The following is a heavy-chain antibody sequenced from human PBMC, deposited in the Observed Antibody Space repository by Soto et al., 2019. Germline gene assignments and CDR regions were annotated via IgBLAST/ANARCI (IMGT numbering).Heavy chain of an antibody. J-gene: IGHJ4*02. V-gene: IGHV3-74*01. CDR1: GFTFSSYW. CDR3: ARRGAVAGLHY. Sequence: EVQLVESGGGLVPPGGSLRVSCAASGFTFSSYWMHWVRQAPGKGLVWVSRINSDGSSTSYADSVKGRFTISRDNAKNTLYLQMNSLRAGDTAIYYCARRGAVAGLHYWGQGTLVTVSA. D-gene: IGHD6-19*01. CDR2: INSDGSST.